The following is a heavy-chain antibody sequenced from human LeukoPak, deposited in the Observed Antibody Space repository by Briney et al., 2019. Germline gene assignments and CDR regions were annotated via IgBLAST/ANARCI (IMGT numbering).Heavy chain of an antibody. J-gene: IGHJ3*01. CDR2: INPNSGGT. V-gene: IGHV1-2*02. D-gene: IGHD3-10*01. CDR3: ARGRGGYYYGSGSYPYY. CDR1: GYNFKGYY. Sequence: ASVKVSCKASGYNFKGYYIYWVRQAPGQGLEWMGWINPNSGGTNYAQKFQGRVTFTRDTSISTAYMGLSRLRSDDTAVYYCARGRGGYYYGSGSYPYYWGQGTMVTVSS.